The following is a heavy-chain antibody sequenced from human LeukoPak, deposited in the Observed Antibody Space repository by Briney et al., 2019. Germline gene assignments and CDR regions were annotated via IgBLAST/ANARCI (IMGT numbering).Heavy chain of an antibody. V-gene: IGHV3-23*01. J-gene: IGHJ4*02. CDR1: GFTFSSYA. CDR2: ISGSGGST. Sequence: AGGSLRLSCAASGFTFSSYAMSWVRQAPGKGLEWVSAISGSGGSTYYADSVKGRFTISRDNSKNTLYLQMNSLRAEDTAVYYCAKGPMGIVGATRPFSLLDYWGQGTLVTVSS. CDR3: AKGPMGIVGATRPFSLLDY. D-gene: IGHD1-26*01.